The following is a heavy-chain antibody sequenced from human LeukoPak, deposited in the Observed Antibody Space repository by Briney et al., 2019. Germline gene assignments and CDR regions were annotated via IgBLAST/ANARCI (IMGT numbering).Heavy chain of an antibody. J-gene: IGHJ4*02. CDR1: GGSISSYY. Sequence: SETLSLTCPVSGGSISSYYWSWIRQPPGKGLEWIGYIYYSGSTNYNPSLKSRVTISVDTSKNQFSLKLSSVTAADTAVYYCARDGPSTRGPPYFDYWGQGTLVTVSS. CDR3: ARDGPSTRGPPYFDY. CDR2: IYYSGST. V-gene: IGHV4-59*01. D-gene: IGHD3-10*01.